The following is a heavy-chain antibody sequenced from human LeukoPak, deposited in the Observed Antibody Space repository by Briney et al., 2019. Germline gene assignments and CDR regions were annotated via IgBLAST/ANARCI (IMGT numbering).Heavy chain of an antibody. CDR3: ARYGGYGHY. CDR1: GGSISSYY. CDR2: IYYNGST. V-gene: IGHV4-59*01. Sequence: PSETLSLTCTVSGGSISSYYWSWIRQPPGKGLEWIGYIYYNGSTNYNPSLKSRVTISVDTSKNQFSLKLSSVTAADTAVYYCARYGGYGHYWGQGTLVTVSS. J-gene: IGHJ4*02. D-gene: IGHD5-12*01.